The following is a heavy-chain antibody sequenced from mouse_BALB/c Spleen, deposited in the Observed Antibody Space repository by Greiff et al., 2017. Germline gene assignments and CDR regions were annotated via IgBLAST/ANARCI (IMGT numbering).Heavy chain of an antibody. CDR1: GFTFSSYA. J-gene: IGHJ4*01. Sequence: EVKLMESGGGLVKPGGSLKLSCAASGFTFSSYAMSWVRQTPEKRLEWVASISSGGSTYYPDSVKGRFTISRDNARNILYLQMSSLRSEDTAMYYCARGRGMDYWGQGTSVTVSS. CDR2: ISSGGST. CDR3: ARGRGMDY. V-gene: IGHV5-6-5*01.